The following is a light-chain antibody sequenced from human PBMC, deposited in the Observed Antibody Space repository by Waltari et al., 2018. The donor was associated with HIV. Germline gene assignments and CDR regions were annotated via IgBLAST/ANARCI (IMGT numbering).Light chain of an antibody. CDR3: QQYNIYPLT. CDR2: DAS. CDR1: QRIANY. J-gene: IGKJ2*01. V-gene: IGKV1-16*01. Sequence: DIQMTQSPPSLSAVIGERVTITCRASQRIANYVAWFQQKPGEAPKSLIYDASYLQNGVPSRFSGSGFGTDFSLTITSLQPEDFVTYYCQQYNIYPLTFGQGTKLEI.